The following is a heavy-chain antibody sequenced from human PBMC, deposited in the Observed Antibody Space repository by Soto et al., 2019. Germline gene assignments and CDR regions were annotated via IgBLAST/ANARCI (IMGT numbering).Heavy chain of an antibody. CDR1: GFTFSSYG. D-gene: IGHD3-22*01. CDR3: AKEGGSYDSSGPNDY. J-gene: IGHJ4*02. V-gene: IGHV3-30*18. CDR2: ISYDGSNK. Sequence: QVQLVESGGAVVQPGRSLRLSCAASGFTFSSYGMHWVRQAPGKGLEWVAVISYDGSNKYYADSVKGRFTISRDNSKNTLYLQMNSLRAEDTAVYYCAKEGGSYDSSGPNDYWGQGTLVTVSS.